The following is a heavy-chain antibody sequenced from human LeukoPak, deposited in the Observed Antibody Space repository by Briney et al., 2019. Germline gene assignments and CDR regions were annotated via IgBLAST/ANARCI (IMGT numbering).Heavy chain of an antibody. Sequence: GGFLRLSCAASGFTVSSNYMSWVRQAPGKGLEWVSVIYSGGSTYYADSVKGRFTISRDNSKNTLYLQMNSLRAEDTAVYYCARDLRYSSGWSNPPYYFDYWGQGTLVTVSS. CDR2: IYSGGST. J-gene: IGHJ4*02. D-gene: IGHD6-19*01. CDR3: ARDLRYSSGWSNPPYYFDY. CDR1: GFTVSSNY. V-gene: IGHV3-66*01.